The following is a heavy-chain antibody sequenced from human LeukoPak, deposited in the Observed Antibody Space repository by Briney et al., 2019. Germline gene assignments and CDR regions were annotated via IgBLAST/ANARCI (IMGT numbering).Heavy chain of an antibody. CDR2: IIPILGIA. D-gene: IGHD6-19*01. V-gene: IGHV1-69*04. J-gene: IGHJ3*02. CDR1: GGTFSSYA. CDR3: ARREEVAGTHDAFDI. Sequence: SVKVSCKASGGTFSSYAISWVRQAPGQGLEWMGRIIPILGIANYAQKFQGRVTITADKSTSTAYMELSSLRSEDTAVYYCARREEVAGTHDAFDIWGQGTMVTVSS.